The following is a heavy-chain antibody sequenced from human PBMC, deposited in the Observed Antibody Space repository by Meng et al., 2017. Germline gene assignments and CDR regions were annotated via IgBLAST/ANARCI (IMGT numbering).Heavy chain of an antibody. V-gene: IGHV3-30*01. J-gene: IGHJ4*02. Sequence: VQLVGSGGGLVQPGGSLRLSGAASGFTFSSYAMHWVRQAPGKGLEWVAVISYDGSNKYYADSVKGRFTISRDNSKNTLYLQMNSLRAEDTAVYYCASGSQWLFPYWGQGTLVTVSS. CDR3: ASGSQWLFPY. D-gene: IGHD6-19*01. CDR1: GFTFSSYA. CDR2: ISYDGSNK.